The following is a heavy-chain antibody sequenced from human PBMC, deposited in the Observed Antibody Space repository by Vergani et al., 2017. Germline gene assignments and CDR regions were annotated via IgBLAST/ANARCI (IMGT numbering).Heavy chain of an antibody. J-gene: IGHJ5*02. CDR2: IYYSGST. D-gene: IGHD2-2*01. CDR1: GGSISSYY. CDR3: ARSQVYCSSPSCLGWFDP. Sequence: QVQLQESGPGLAKPSETLSLTCTVTGGSISSYYWSWIRQPPGKGLECIGYIYYSGSTNYNPSFKSRVTISVDTSKNQFSLKLSSVTAADTAVYYCARSQVYCSSPSCLGWFDPWGQGTLVTVSS. V-gene: IGHV4-59*01.